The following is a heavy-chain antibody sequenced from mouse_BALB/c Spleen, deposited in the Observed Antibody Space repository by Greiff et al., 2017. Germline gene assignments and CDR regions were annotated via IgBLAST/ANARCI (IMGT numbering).Heavy chain of an antibody. CDR3: ARGGLYYDYDGFAY. J-gene: IGHJ3*01. CDR1: GDSITSCY. Sequence: EVKVEESGPSLVKPSQTLSLTCSVTGDSITSCYWNWIRKFPGNKLEYMGYISYSGSTYYNPSLKSRISITRDTSKNQYYLQLNSVTTEDTATYCCARGGLYYDYDGFAYWGQGTLVTVSA. CDR2: ISYSGST. D-gene: IGHD2-4*01. V-gene: IGHV3-8*02.